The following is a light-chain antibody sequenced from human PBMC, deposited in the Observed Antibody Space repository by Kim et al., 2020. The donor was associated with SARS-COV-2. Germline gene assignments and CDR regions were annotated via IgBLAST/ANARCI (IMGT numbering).Light chain of an antibody. CDR1: QNVGSY. V-gene: IGKV3-15*01. CDR3: QQYYNWPPWA. Sequence: EIVMTQSPVTLSVSPGERATLSCSASQNVGSYLVWYQQKPGQAPRLLIYGASTRATGIPARFNGSGSGTEFTLTISSLQSEDFAVYYCQQYYNWPPWAFGQGTKVDIK. CDR2: GAS. J-gene: IGKJ1*01.